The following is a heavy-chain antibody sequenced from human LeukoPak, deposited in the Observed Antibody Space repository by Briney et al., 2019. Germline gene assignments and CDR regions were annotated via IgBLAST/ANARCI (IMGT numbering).Heavy chain of an antibody. D-gene: IGHD3-10*01. CDR2: IIPIFGTA. J-gene: IGHJ6*02. CDR1: GGTFSSYA. CDR3: ARKLRGVSYGMDV. V-gene: IGHV1-69*05. Sequence: ASVKVSCKASGGTFSSYAISWVRQAPGQGLEWMGGIIPIFGTANYAQKFQGRVTITTDESTSTAYMELSSLRSEDTAVYYCARKLRGVSYGMDVWGQGTTVTVSS.